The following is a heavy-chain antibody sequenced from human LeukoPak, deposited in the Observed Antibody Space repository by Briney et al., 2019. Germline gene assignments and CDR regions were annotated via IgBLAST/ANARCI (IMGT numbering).Heavy chain of an antibody. CDR3: VRDTQVVVVAATHLDY. D-gene: IGHD2-15*01. CDR2: ISYDGSNK. V-gene: IGHV3-30-3*01. J-gene: IGHJ4*02. Sequence: GRSLRLSCAASGFTFSSYAMHWVRQAPGKGLEWVAVISYDGSNKYYADSVKGRFTISRDNSKNTLYLQMNSLRAEDTAVYYCVRDTQVVVVAATHLDYWGQGTLVTVSS. CDR1: GFTFSSYA.